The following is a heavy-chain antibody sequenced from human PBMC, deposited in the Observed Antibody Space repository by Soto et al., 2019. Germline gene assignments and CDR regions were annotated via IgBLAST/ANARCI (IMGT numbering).Heavy chain of an antibody. CDR3: ARHEIGDYENLHHSTRNWFDP. CDR2: IYYSGST. CDR1: GGSISSSSYY. J-gene: IGHJ5*02. Sequence: PSETLSLTCTVSGGSISSSSYYWGWIRQPPGKGLEWIGSIYYSGSTYYNPSLKSRVTISVDTSKNQFSLKLSSVTAADTAVYYCARHEIGDYENLHHSTRNWFDPWGQGTLVTVSS. D-gene: IGHD4-17*01. V-gene: IGHV4-39*01.